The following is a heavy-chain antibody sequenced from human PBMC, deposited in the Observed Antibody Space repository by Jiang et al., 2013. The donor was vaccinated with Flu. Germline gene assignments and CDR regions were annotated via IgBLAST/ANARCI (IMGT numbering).Heavy chain of an antibody. CDR3: ARLLSITMVRGVTTKPYYGMDV. Sequence: FSGYYWSWIRQPPGKGLEWIGEINHSGSTNYNPSLKSRVTISVDTSKNQFSLKLSSVTAADTAVYYCARLLSITMVRGVTTKPYYGMDVWGQGTTVTVSS. CDR1: FSGYY. D-gene: IGHD3-10*01. V-gene: IGHV4-34*01. CDR2: INHSGST. J-gene: IGHJ6*02.